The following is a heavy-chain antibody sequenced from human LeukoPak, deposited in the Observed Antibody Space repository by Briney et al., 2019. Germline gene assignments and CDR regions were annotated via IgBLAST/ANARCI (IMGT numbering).Heavy chain of an antibody. D-gene: IGHD6-19*01. Sequence: ASVKVSCKASGYTFTSYYMHWVRQAPGQGLEWMGIINPSGGSTSYAQKFQGRVTMTRDTSTSTVYMELSSLRSEDTAVYYCARVRSPQWLVGRDYFDYRGQGTLVTVSS. J-gene: IGHJ4*02. CDR3: ARVRSPQWLVGRDYFDY. V-gene: IGHV1-46*03. CDR1: GYTFTSYY. CDR2: INPSGGST.